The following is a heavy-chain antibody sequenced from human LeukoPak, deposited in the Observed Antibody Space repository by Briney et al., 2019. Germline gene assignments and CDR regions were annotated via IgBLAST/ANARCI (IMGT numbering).Heavy chain of an antibody. Sequence: PGGSLRLSCAASGFTFSSYAMSWARQAPGKGLEWVSAISGSGGSTYYADSVKGRFTISRDNSKNTLYLQMNSLRAEDTAVYYCAKVMTTVKTYSSGWYDGDYWGQGTLVTVSS. V-gene: IGHV3-23*01. CDR3: AKVMTTVKTYSSGWYDGDY. D-gene: IGHD6-19*01. CDR2: ISGSGGST. CDR1: GFTFSSYA. J-gene: IGHJ4*02.